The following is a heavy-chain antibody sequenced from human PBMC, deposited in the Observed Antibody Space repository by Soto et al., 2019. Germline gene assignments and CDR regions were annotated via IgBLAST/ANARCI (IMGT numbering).Heavy chain of an antibody. J-gene: IGHJ4*02. V-gene: IGHV4-59*01. D-gene: IGHD3-3*01. CDR3: ARVEPIYRGYYDFWSGPPPGYHY. CDR1: GGSISSYY. Sequence: SETLSLTCTVSGGSISSYYWSWIRQPPGKGLEWIGYIYYSGSTNYNPSLKSRVTISVDTSKNQFSLKLSSVTAADTAVYYCARVEPIYRGYYDFWSGPPPGYHYWGQGTLVTVSS. CDR2: IYYSGST.